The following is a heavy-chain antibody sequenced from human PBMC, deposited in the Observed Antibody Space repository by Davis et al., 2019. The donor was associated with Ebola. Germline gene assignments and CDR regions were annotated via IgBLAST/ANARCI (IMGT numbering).Heavy chain of an antibody. CDR3: ARGAYYFDSSGYPDY. Sequence: PGGSLRLSCAASGFTFSSYAMSWVRQAPGKGLEWVSSISSSSSYIYYADSVKGRFTISRDNAKNPLYLQMNSLRAEDTAVFYCARGAYYFDSSGYPDYWGQGTLVTVSS. V-gene: IGHV3-21*01. D-gene: IGHD3-22*01. J-gene: IGHJ4*02. CDR1: GFTFSSYA. CDR2: ISSSSSYI.